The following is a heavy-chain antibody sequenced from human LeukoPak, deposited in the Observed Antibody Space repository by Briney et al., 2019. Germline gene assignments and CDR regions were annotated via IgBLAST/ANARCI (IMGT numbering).Heavy chain of an antibody. Sequence: GESLKISCKGSGYSFTSYWIGWVRQMPGKGLEWMGIIYPGDSDTRYSPSFQGQVTISADKSISTAYLQWSSLKASDTAMYYCARHYRTEDLAMDIWGQGTMVTVSS. D-gene: IGHD7-27*01. CDR3: ARHYRTEDLAMDI. V-gene: IGHV5-51*01. CDR1: GYSFTSYW. CDR2: IYPGDSDT. J-gene: IGHJ3*02.